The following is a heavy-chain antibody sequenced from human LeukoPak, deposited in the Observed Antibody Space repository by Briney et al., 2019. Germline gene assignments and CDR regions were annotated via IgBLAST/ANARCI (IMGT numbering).Heavy chain of an antibody. J-gene: IGHJ4*02. D-gene: IGHD2/OR15-2a*01. CDR3: ARDLSLDY. CDR2: IYYSGST. Sequence: SETLFLTCTVSGSSISSYYWSWIRQPPGKGLEWIGYIYYSGSTNYNPSLKSRVTISVDTSKNQFSLKLSSVTAADTAVYYCARDLSLDYWGQGTLVTVSS. CDR1: GSSISSYY. V-gene: IGHV4-59*01.